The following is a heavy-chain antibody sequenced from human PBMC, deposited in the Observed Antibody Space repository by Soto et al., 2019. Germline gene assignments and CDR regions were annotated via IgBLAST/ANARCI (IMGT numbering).Heavy chain of an antibody. Sequence: EVQLVEFGGGLVRPGGSLRLSCAASGFTFSTYSMNWVRQAPGKGLEWFSSISSGSTYTYYTDSLKGRFTISRDNVKNSLYLQLNSLRAEDTAVYYCARGWGTTVVSLDAFDIWGQGTMVTVSS. V-gene: IGHV3-21*01. J-gene: IGHJ3*02. CDR1: GFTFSTYS. CDR3: ARGWGTTVVSLDAFDI. CDR2: ISSGSTYT. D-gene: IGHD4-17*01.